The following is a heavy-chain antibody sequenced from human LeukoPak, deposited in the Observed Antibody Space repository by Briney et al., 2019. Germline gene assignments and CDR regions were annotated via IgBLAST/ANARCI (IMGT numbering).Heavy chain of an antibody. D-gene: IGHD2-15*01. V-gene: IGHV3-43*02. CDR2: ISGDGGST. CDR3: AKELGYCSGGSCYRYYYYYGMDV. J-gene: IGHJ6*02. Sequence: GGSLRLSCAASGFTFDDYAMHWVRQARGKGLEWVSLISGDGGSTYYADSVKGRFTISRDNSKNSLYLQMNSLRTEDTALYYCAKELGYCSGGSCYRYYYYYGMDVWGQGTTVTVSS. CDR1: GFTFDDYA.